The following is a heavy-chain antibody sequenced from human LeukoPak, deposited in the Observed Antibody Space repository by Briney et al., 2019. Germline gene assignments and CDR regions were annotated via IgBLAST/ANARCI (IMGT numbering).Heavy chain of an antibody. J-gene: IGHJ4*02. Sequence: GGSLRLSCAASGFTFSSYAMSWVRQAPGKGLEWVSAISGSGGSTYYADSVKGRFTISRDNSKNTLYLQMNSLRAEDTAVYYCAKDGDYYDSSGYYYSLDYWGQGTLVTASS. V-gene: IGHV3-23*01. D-gene: IGHD3-22*01. CDR3: AKDGDYYDSSGYYYSLDY. CDR1: GFTFSSYA. CDR2: ISGSGGST.